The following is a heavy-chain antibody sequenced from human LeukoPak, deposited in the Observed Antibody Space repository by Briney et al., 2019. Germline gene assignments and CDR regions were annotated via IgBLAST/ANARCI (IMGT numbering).Heavy chain of an antibody. CDR3: AKDRTVGASYWYFDL. J-gene: IGHJ2*01. D-gene: IGHD1-26*01. V-gene: IGHV3-23*01. Sequence: GGSLRLSCAASGVSLSSYAMSWARQAPGKGKEWVSGISSSGSGGNTYYADSVKGRFTISRDSSKNTLFLHTNTLRAEDTAIYYCAKDRTVGASYWYFDLWGRGTLVTVSS. CDR1: GVSLSSYA. CDR2: ISSSGSGGNT.